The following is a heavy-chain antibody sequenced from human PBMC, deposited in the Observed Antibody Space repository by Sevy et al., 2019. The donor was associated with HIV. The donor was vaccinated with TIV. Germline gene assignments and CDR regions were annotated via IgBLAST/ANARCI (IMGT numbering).Heavy chain of an antibody. D-gene: IGHD3-3*01. V-gene: IGHV1-69*04. CDR2: IIPILGIA. Sequence: ASVKVSCKASGGTFSSYAISWVRQAPGQGLEWMGRIIPILGIANYAQKFQGRVTITAAKSTSTAYMELGTLGSEDTAVYYCAVTLTIFGVAPFDPWGQGTLVTVSS. J-gene: IGHJ5*02. CDR1: GGTFSSYA. CDR3: AVTLTIFGVAPFDP.